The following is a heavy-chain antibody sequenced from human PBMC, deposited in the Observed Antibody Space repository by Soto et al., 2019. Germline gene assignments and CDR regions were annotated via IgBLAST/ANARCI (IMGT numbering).Heavy chain of an antibody. Sequence: GASVKVSCKASGGTFSSYAISWVRQAPGQGLEWMGGIIPIFGTANYAQKFQGRVTITADESTSTAYMELSSLRSEDTAVYYCARDPAYYDFWSGYLSQPQDWGQGTMVTVSS. CDR2: IIPIFGTA. D-gene: IGHD3-3*01. J-gene: IGHJ3*01. CDR3: ARDPAYYDFWSGYLSQPQD. V-gene: IGHV1-69*13. CDR1: GGTFSSYA.